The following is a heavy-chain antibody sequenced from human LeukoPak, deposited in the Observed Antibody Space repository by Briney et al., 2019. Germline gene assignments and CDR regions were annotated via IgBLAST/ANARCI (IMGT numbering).Heavy chain of an antibody. CDR3: ARRYYYDSSGYYPLDYYYGMDV. D-gene: IGHD3-22*01. CDR1: GGSFSGYY. Sequence: SETLSLTCAVYGGSFSGYYWSWIRQPPGKGLEWIGEINHSGSTNYNPSLKSRVTISVDTSKNQFSLKLSSVTAADTAVYYCARRYYYDSSGYYPLDYYYGMDVWGQGTTVTVSS. J-gene: IGHJ6*02. V-gene: IGHV4-34*01. CDR2: INHSGST.